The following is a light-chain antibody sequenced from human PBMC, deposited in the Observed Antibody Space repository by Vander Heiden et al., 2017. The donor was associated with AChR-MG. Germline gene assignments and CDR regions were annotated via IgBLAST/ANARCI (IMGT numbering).Light chain of an antibody. Sequence: DVVLPQSPLSLPVTLGQPASIPCRSSRSLVHSDGNTYLNWFQQRPGQSPRRRIYKVSNRDSGVPDRFSGSGSGTDFTLKISRVEAEDVGVYYCMQGTHGHPWTFGQGTKVEIK. CDR3: MQGTHGHPWT. CDR1: RSLVHSDGNTY. CDR2: KVS. J-gene: IGKJ1*01. V-gene: IGKV2-30*02.